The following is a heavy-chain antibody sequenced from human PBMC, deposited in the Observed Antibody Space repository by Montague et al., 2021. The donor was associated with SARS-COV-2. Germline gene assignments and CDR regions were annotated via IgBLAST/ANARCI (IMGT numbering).Heavy chain of an antibody. D-gene: IGHD3-9*01. CDR3: ARSRDWYLGN. J-gene: IGHJ4*02. V-gene: IGHV4-39*07. CDR2: IHIGGTS. Sequence: SETLSLTCTVSGDSISSGGYFWGWIRQPPGKGLEWIASIHIGGTSYLXPSLKSRVTISIDSSKNQFSLNVTSVTAADTAVYFCARSRDWYLGNWGRGTLATVSS. CDR1: GDSISSGGYF.